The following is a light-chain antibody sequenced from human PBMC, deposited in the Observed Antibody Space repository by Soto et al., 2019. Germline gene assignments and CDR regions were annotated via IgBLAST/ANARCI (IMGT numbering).Light chain of an antibody. CDR3: QSYDSSLSGSVV. Sequence: QSVLTQPPSVSGAPGQRVTISCTGSSSNIGAGYDVHWYQQLPGTAPKLLIYGNSNRPSGVPDRFSGSKSGTSASLAITGLXXXXXXXYYCQSYDSSLSGSVVFGGGTKVTV. CDR1: SSNIGAGYD. J-gene: IGLJ2*01. V-gene: IGLV1-40*01. CDR2: GNS.